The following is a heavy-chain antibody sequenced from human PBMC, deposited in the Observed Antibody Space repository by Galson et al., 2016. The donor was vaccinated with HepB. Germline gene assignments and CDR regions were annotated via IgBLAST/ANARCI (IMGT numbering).Heavy chain of an antibody. D-gene: IGHD1-1*01. V-gene: IGHV1-8*01. J-gene: IGHJ6*02. CDR1: GYTFTSYD. CDR2: MSPNNGNR. Sequence: SVKVSCKASGYTFTSYDIHWVRQATGQGLEWMGGMSPNNGNRHFAQKFQGRVTMTWNTSISTAYMELGSLRSEDTAVYYCARDPNEMHNFGLDVWGQGTTVTVSS. CDR3: ARDPNEMHNFGLDV.